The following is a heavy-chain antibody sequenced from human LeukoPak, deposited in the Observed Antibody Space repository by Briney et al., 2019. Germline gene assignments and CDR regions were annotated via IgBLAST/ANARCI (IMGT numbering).Heavy chain of an antibody. D-gene: IGHD3-3*01. V-gene: IGHV1-46*01. J-gene: IGHJ6*03. Sequence: ASVKVSCKASGYTFTSYYMHWVRQAPGQGLEWMGIINPSGGSTSYAQKFQGRVTMTRDTSTSTVYMELSSLRSEDTAVYYCAGDPSAYDLAASGYYYYYMDVWGKGTTVTVSS. CDR3: AGDPSAYDLAASGYYYYYMDV. CDR2: INPSGGST. CDR1: GYTFTSYY.